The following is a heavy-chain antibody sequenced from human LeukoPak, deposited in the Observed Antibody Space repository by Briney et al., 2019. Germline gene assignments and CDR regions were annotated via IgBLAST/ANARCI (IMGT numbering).Heavy chain of an antibody. V-gene: IGHV3-23*01. CDR3: AKGPYYYDSSGPFDY. Sequence: GGSLRLSCAASGFTFSSYAITWVRQALGKGLKWVSSIRGSGDSTYYADSVKGRFTISRDNSKNTLYLQMNSLRAEDTAVYYCAKGPYYYDSSGPFDYWGQGTLVTVSS. CDR1: GFTFSSYA. J-gene: IGHJ4*02. D-gene: IGHD3-22*01. CDR2: IRGSGDST.